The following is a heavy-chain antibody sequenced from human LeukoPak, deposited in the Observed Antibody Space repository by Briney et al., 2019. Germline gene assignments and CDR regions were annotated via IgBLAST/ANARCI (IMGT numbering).Heavy chain of an antibody. Sequence: GALVKVSCKASGYTFTSFGLSWVRQAPGQGLEWMALVSPYNGNTNYAQKFRGRVTATTDTSTNTAYMELRSLRSDDTAVYFCARITGTTVTTKRFDYWGQGTLVTVSS. V-gene: IGHV1-18*01. CDR1: GYTFTSFG. J-gene: IGHJ4*02. CDR3: ARITGTTVTTKRFDY. CDR2: VSPYNGNT. D-gene: IGHD4-17*01.